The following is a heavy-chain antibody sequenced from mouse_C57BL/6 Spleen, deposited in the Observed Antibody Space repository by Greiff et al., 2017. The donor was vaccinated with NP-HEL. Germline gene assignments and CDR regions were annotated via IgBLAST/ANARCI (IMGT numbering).Heavy chain of an antibody. Sequence: EVQLVESGGGLVKPGGSLKLSCAASGFTFSSYAMSWVRQTPEKRLEWVATISDGGSYTYYPDNVKGRFTISRDNAKNNLYLQMSHLKSEDTAMYYCSRGVITTEVDFDYWGQGTTLTVSS. D-gene: IGHD2-4*01. J-gene: IGHJ2*01. CDR1: GFTFSSYA. CDR3: SRGVITTEVDFDY. V-gene: IGHV5-4*01. CDR2: ISDGGSYT.